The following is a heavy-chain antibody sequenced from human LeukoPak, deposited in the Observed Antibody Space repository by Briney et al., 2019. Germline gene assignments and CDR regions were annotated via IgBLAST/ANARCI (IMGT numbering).Heavy chain of an antibody. CDR1: GYSISRGYY. D-gene: IGHD3-10*01. Sequence: SETLSLTCAVSGYSISRGYYWGWIRQPPGKGLEWIGSIYHSGSTYYNPSLKSRVTISVDTSKNQFSLKLSSVTAADTAVYYCAAGLWFGDRAFDYWGQGTLVTVSS. CDR3: AAGLWFGDRAFDY. J-gene: IGHJ4*02. CDR2: IYHSGST. V-gene: IGHV4-38-2*01.